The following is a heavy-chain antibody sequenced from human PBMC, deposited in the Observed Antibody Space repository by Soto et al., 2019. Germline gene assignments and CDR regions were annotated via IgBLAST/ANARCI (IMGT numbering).Heavy chain of an antibody. CDR2: ISYDGTNK. J-gene: IGHJ4*02. V-gene: IGHV3-30-3*01. D-gene: IGHD7-27*01. Sequence: GWSLRLSCASSVFSFIISPMHWVRQAPGKGPEWVALISYDGTNKFYADSVKGRFTISRDNSKSTLYLQVDSLRPEDAAVYYCARDPKTSGGQHWAFNYFDSWGQGTLVTVSS. CDR3: ARDPKTSGGQHWAFNYFDS. CDR1: VFSFIISP.